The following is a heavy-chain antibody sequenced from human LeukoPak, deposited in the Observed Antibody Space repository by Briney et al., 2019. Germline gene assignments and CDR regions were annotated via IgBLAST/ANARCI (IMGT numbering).Heavy chain of an antibody. CDR2: ISYDGSNK. V-gene: IGHV3-30*18. Sequence: PGGSLRLSCAVSGFTFSSYWMHWIRQAPGKGLEWVAVISYDGSNKYYADSVKGRFTISRDNSKNTLYLQMNSLRAEDTAVYYCAKAYGDYEALDYWGQGTLVTVSS. CDR3: AKAYGDYEALDY. D-gene: IGHD4-17*01. J-gene: IGHJ4*02. CDR1: GFTFSSYW.